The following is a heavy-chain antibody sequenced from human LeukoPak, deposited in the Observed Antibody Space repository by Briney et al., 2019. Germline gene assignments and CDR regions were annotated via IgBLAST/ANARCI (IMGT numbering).Heavy chain of an antibody. CDR2: INHSGST. CDR3: ASRLYYYDSSGFPDAFDI. D-gene: IGHD3-22*01. V-gene: IGHV4-34*01. Sequence: SETLSLTCAVYGGSFSGYYWSWIRQPPGKVLEWIGEINHSGSTNYNPSLKSRVTISVDTSKNQFSLKLSSVTAADTAVYYCASRLYYYDSSGFPDAFDIWGQGTMVTVSS. J-gene: IGHJ3*02. CDR1: GGSFSGYY.